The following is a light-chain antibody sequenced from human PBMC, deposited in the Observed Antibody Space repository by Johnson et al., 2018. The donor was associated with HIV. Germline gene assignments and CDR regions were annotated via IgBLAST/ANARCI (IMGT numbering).Light chain of an antibody. CDR2: DNN. J-gene: IGLJ1*01. CDR1: SSNIGSNY. CDR3: GTWDSSLSVPYV. Sequence: QSLLTQPPSVSAAPGQTVTISCSGSSSNIGSNYVSWYQQLPGTAPKLLIYDNNKRPSGIPDRFSGSKSGTSATLGITGLQTGDEADYYCGTWDSSLSVPYVFGTGTKVTGL. V-gene: IGLV1-51*01.